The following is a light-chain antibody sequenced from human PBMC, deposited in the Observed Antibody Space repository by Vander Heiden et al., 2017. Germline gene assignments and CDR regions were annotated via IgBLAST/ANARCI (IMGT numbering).Light chain of an antibody. CDR1: SSDVGGYNY. CDR2: EVT. V-gene: IGLV2-8*01. Sequence: QSALTQPPSASGSPGQSVTIPCTGTSSDVGGYNYVSWYQQHPGKAPKLMIYEVTQRPSGVPNRFSGSKSGNTASLTVSVLQTEDEADYCCSSYAGSNNRVVFGGGTKLTVL. J-gene: IGLJ2*01. CDR3: SSYAGSNNRVV.